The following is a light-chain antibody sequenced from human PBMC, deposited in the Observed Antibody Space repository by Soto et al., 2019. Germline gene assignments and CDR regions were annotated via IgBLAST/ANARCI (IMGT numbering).Light chain of an antibody. J-gene: IGKJ4*01. CDR1: QGFGTW. V-gene: IGKV1-12*01. CDR3: QQASSFPLS. CDR2: AAS. Sequence: DIQMTQSPSSVSASVGDRVDITCRASQGFGTWLAWYQQKPGKAPKLLIYAASNLQSEVPSRFSGRGSGTDFTLTITSLQPEDSATYFCQQASSFPLSFGGGTNVEI.